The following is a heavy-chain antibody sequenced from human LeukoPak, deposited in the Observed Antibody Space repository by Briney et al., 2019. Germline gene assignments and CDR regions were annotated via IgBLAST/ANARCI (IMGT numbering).Heavy chain of an antibody. D-gene: IGHD6-19*01. CDR3: TSHSSGRYYFDY. V-gene: IGHV3-7*01. CDR2: IKQDGSEK. J-gene: IGHJ4*02. CDR1: GGSISSSSYY. Sequence: PSETLSLTCTVSGGSISSSSYYWGWIRQPPGKGLEWVANIKQDGSEKYYVDSVKGRFTISRDNAKNSLYLQMNSLRAEDTAVYYCTSHSSGRYYFDYWGQGTLVTVSS.